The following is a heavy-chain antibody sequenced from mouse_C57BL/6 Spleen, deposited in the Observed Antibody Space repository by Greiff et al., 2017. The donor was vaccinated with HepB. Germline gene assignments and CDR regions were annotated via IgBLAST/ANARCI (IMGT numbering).Heavy chain of an antibody. D-gene: IGHD2-4*01. J-gene: IGHJ4*01. V-gene: IGHV14-2*01. Sequence: DVKLQESGAELVKPGASVKLSCTASGFNIKDYYMHWVKQRTEQGLEWIGRIDPEDGETKYAPKFQGKATITAETSSNTADLQLSSLTSEDTAFYYCARYPRYDYDYAMDYWGQGTSVTVSS. CDR2: IDPEDGET. CDR3: ARYPRYDYDYAMDY. CDR1: GFNIKDYY.